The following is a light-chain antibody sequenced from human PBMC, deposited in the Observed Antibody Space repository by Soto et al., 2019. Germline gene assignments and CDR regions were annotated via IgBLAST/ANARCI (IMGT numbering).Light chain of an antibody. CDR3: QQYGVSPLT. CDR1: ESLITKA. Sequence: EIVLTQSPGTLSLSPGETATVSCRATESLITKALAWYQQKPGQAPRLLIYGAFTRDAAIPDRFNGSGSGTDFALTISRLELEDSAVYYRQQYGVSPLTFGPGTKVEIK. J-gene: IGKJ3*01. V-gene: IGKV3-20*01. CDR2: GAF.